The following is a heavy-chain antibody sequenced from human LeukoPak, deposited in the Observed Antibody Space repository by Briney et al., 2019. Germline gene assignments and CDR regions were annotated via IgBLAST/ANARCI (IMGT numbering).Heavy chain of an antibody. CDR3: ARDSSDYGDYLGDY. D-gene: IGHD4-17*01. V-gene: IGHV1-2*02. CDR1: GYTFTVYY. J-gene: IGHJ4*02. CDR2: INPNSGGT. Sequence: ASVKVSCKASGYTFTVYYMHWVRQAPGQGLEWMGWINPNSGGTNYAQKFQGRVTMTRDTSISTAYMELSRLRSDDTAVYYCARDSSDYGDYLGDYWGQGTLVTVSS.